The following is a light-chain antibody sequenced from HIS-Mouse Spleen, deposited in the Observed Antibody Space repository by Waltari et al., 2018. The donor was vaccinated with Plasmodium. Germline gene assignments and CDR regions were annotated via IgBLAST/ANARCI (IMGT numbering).Light chain of an antibody. CDR3: CSYAGSSTNWV. V-gene: IGLV2-23*01. Sequence: QSALTHPASVSGSPGQSITISCTGTSSDVGSYNLVSWYQQHPGKAPKLMIYEGSKRPSGVSNRFSVSKSGNTASLTISGLQAEDEADYYCCSYAGSSTNWVFGGGTKLTVL. J-gene: IGLJ3*02. CDR2: EGS. CDR1: SSDVGSYNL.